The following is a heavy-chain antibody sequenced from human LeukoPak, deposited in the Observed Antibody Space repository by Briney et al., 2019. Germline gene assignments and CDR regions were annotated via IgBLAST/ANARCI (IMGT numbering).Heavy chain of an antibody. V-gene: IGHV3-48*01. Sequence: GGSLRLSCAASGFTFSDYSMNWVRQAPGKGLEWISYIGIDSGNTNYADSVKGRFTISADKAKNSLYPQMNSLRVEDSAVYYCARDYKYAFDNWGQGTLVTVSS. J-gene: IGHJ4*02. D-gene: IGHD5-24*01. CDR3: ARDYKYAFDN. CDR1: GFTFSDYS. CDR2: IGIDSGNT.